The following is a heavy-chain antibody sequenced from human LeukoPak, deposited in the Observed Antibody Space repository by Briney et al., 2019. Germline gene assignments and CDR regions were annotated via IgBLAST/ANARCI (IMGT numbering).Heavy chain of an antibody. CDR3: ARGFGDWGLSWFDP. CDR2: IYYSGSA. V-gene: IGHV4-61*01. J-gene: IGHJ5*02. Sequence: SETLSLTCTVSGGSVSSGRYYWSWIRQPPGKGLEWIGYIYYSGSAKYNPSLKSRVTISVDTSKNQFSLKLTSVTAADTAVYYCARGFGDWGLSWFDPWGQGTLVTVSS. CDR1: GGSVSSGRYY. D-gene: IGHD3-10*01.